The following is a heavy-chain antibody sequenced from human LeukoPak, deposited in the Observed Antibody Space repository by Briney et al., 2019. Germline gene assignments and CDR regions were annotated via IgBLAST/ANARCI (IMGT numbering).Heavy chain of an antibody. CDR2: ISSDERNK. V-gene: IGHV3-30*14. CDR3: ARAAHFYSNAFDI. D-gene: IGHD6-13*01. Sequence: GGSLRLSCAASGFTFSLYTMQWVRQAPGKGLEWVTLISSDERNKYYAASVKGRFTISRDNSRNTLFLQMSSLRDEDTAVYYCARAAHFYSNAFDIWGLGTMVTVSS. J-gene: IGHJ3*02. CDR1: GFTFSLYT.